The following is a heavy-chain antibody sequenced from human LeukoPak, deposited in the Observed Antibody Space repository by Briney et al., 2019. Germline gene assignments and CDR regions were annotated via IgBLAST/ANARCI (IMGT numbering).Heavy chain of an antibody. CDR2: ISWDSGSI. V-gene: IGHV3-9*01. CDR1: GFTFDDYA. D-gene: IGHD3-9*01. J-gene: IGHJ4*02. CDR3: AKDKYDILTGEFDY. Sequence: PGGSLRLSCAASGFTFDDYAMHWVRQAPGKGLEWVSGISWDSGSIGYADSVKGRFTISRDNAKNSLYLQMNSLRAEDTALYYCAKDKYDILTGEFDYWGQGTLVTVSS.